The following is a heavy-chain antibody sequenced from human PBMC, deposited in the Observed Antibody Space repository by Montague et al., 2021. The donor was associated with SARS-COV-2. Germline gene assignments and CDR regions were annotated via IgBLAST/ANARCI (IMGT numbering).Heavy chain of an antibody. Sequence: IYYADSVKGRFTISRDNAKNSLYMHMNSRRAEDTAVYYCARPRWDAFEIWGQGTLVTVSS. J-gene: IGHJ3*02. CDR2: I. CDR3: ARPRWDAFEI. V-gene: IGHV3-21*01.